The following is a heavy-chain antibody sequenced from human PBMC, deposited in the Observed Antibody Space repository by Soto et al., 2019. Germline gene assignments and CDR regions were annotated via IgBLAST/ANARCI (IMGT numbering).Heavy chain of an antibody. V-gene: IGHV3-48*03. Sequence: PGGSLRLSCAASGFTFSSYEMNWVRQAPGKGLEWVSYISSSGSTIYYADSVKGRFTISRDNAKNSLYLQMNSLRAEDTAVYYCARGYGEYSRFVPWGQRTLVIVSS. CDR1: GFTFSSYE. CDR2: ISSSGSTI. CDR3: ARGYGEYSRFVP. D-gene: IGHD4-17*01. J-gene: IGHJ5*02.